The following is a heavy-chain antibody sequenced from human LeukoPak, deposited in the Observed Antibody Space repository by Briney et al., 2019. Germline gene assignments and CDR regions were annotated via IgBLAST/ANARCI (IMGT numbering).Heavy chain of an antibody. V-gene: IGHV3-23*01. CDR2: ISGSGGST. D-gene: IGHD5-18*01. CDR3: AKGGGYSPRTYNYYYMDV. CDR1: GFTFSSYG. Sequence: PGGSLRLSCAASGFTFSSYGMSWVRQAPGKGLEWVSAISGSGGSTYYADSVKGRFTISRDNSKNTLYLQMNSLRAEDTAVYYCAKGGGYSPRTYNYYYMDVWGKGTTVTVSS. J-gene: IGHJ6*03.